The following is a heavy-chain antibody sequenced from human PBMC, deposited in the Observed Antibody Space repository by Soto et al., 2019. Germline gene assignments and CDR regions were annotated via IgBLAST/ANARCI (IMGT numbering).Heavy chain of an antibody. CDR1: GGSINSGDSY. CDR3: LRDAPGVAPY. CDR2: INYRGTT. D-gene: IGHD2-15*01. V-gene: IGHV4-31*03. J-gene: IGHJ4*02. Sequence: QVQLQESGPGLVRPSQTLSLTCTVSGGSINSGDSYWNWIRQNPEKGLEWIGYINYRGTTFYNPSLKSRIIISADTSENQFSLKLNSVTAADTAVYYCLRDAPGVAPYWGQGTLVNVSS.